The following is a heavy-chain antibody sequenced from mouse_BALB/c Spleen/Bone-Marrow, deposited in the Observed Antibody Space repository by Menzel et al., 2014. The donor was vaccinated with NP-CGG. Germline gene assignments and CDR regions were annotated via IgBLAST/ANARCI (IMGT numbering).Heavy chain of an antibody. J-gene: IGHJ2*01. D-gene: IGHD2-3*01. CDR2: ISSGSSYT. CDR1: GFTFSNYA. Sequence: EVKLMEPGGGLVKPGGSLKLSCAASGFTFSNYAMFWVRQTPEKRLEWVAIISSGSSYTYYPDSVKGRFTISRDNAKTILYLQMSSLRSEDTAMYYCARQDGFDYWGQGTTLTVSS. CDR3: ARQDGFDY. V-gene: IGHV5-9-3*01.